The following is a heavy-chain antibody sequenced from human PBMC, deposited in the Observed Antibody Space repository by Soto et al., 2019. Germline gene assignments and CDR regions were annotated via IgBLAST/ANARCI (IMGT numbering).Heavy chain of an antibody. V-gene: IGHV5-51*01. Sequence: GESLKISCKGSGYSFTSYWIGWVRQMPGKGLEWMGIIYRGDSEPRYSPSFQGQVTISADKSISTAYLQWSSLRASDTAMYYCARLISYDTTGYSHTFDYWGQGTVVIVSS. CDR3: ARLISYDTTGYSHTFDY. J-gene: IGHJ4*02. CDR1: GYSFTSYW. D-gene: IGHD3-22*01. CDR2: IYRGDSEP.